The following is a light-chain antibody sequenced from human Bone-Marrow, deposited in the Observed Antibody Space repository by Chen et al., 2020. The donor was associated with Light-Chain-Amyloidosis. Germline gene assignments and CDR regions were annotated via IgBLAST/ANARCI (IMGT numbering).Light chain of an antibody. CDR1: SGDVGGYDV. V-gene: IGLV2-11*02. CDR2: DVS. CDR3: CSTAGRSTLV. J-gene: IGLJ2*01. Sequence: QSALTHPRSVSWSPGQSVTISCTGTSGDVGGYDVVSWYQQYPVKAPKLIIYDVSKRPSGVPDRFSGSKSGNTASLTISGLQAADEADYYCCSTAGRSTLVFGGGTTLTVL.